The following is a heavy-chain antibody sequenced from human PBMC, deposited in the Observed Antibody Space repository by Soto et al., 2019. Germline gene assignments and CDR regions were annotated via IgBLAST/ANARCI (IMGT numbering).Heavy chain of an antibody. D-gene: IGHD3-10*01. CDR3: AQALWFGELETTNALFDY. CDR1: GFSLSTSGVG. J-gene: IGHJ4*02. CDR2: IYWNDDK. Sequence: SGPTLVNPTQTLTLTCTFSGFSLSTSGVGVGWIRQPPGKALEWLALIYWNDDKRYSPSLKSRLTITKDTSKNQVVLTMTNMDPVDTATYYCAQALWFGELETTNALFDYWGQGTLVTVPS. V-gene: IGHV2-5*01.